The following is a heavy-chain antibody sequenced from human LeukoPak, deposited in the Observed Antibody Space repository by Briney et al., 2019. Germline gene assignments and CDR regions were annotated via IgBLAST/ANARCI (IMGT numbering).Heavy chain of an antibody. J-gene: IGHJ3*02. CDR2: INPNSGGT. D-gene: IGHD1-26*01. Sequence: GASVKVSCKASGYTFTGYYMHWLRQAPGQGLEWMGRINPNSGGTNYAQKFQGRVTMTRDTSISTAYMELSRLRSDDTAVYYCARAIGVGATDDAFDIWGQGTMVTVSS. CDR1: GYTFTGYY. V-gene: IGHV1-2*06. CDR3: ARAIGVGATDDAFDI.